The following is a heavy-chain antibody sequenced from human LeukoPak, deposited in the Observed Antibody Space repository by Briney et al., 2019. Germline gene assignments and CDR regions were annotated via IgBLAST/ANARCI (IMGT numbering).Heavy chain of an antibody. CDR1: GFTFSSYA. V-gene: IGHV3-9*01. CDR2: ISWNSGSI. Sequence: GGSLRLSCAASGFTFSSYAMSWVRQAPGKGLEWVSGISWNSGSIGYADSVKGRFTISRDNAKNSLYLQMNSLRAEDTALYYCAKDSAERVGYFDYWGQGTLVTVSS. J-gene: IGHJ4*02. CDR3: AKDSAERVGYFDY. D-gene: IGHD1-26*01.